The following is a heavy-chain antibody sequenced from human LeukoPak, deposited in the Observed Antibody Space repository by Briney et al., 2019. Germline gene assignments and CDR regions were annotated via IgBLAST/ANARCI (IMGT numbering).Heavy chain of an antibody. Sequence: PGGSLRLPCAASGFIFSSYWMHWVRQAPGKGLVWVSRINSDGSSTSYADSVKGRFTISRDNAKNTLYLQMNSLRAEDTAVYYCARDGCSGTSCYFIDYWGQGTLVTVSS. D-gene: IGHD2-2*01. J-gene: IGHJ4*02. V-gene: IGHV3-74*01. CDR2: INSDGSST. CDR1: GFIFSSYW. CDR3: ARDGCSGTSCYFIDY.